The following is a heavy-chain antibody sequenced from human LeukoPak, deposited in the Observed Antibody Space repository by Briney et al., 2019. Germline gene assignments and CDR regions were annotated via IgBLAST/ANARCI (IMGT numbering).Heavy chain of an antibody. CDR3: ASHNYDFIWGSYRYAPYYFDY. V-gene: IGHV3-23*01. J-gene: IGHJ4*02. CDR1: GFTFSTYG. D-gene: IGHD3-16*02. CDR2: ISGNIIKT. Sequence: GGSLRLSCAASGFTFSTYGMSWVRQAPGKGLEWVSSISGNIIKTFYADSVKGRFTISRDNSNNTLYLEINSLRGEDTAIYYCASHNYDFIWGSYRYAPYYFDYWGQGTLVTVSS.